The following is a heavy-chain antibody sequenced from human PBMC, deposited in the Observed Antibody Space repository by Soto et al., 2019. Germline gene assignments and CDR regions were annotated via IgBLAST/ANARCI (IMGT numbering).Heavy chain of an antibody. CDR2: IIPIFGTA. CDR3: ARAIVGPTTTGWLDP. CDR1: GGTFSRYA. Sequence: GPSVKVSCKASGGTFSRYAISWVRQAPGQGLEWMGGIIPIFGTANYAQKCQGRVTITADESTSTAYMELSSLRFEDTAVYYCARAIVGPTTTGWLDPWGQGTLVTVSS. D-gene: IGHD1-26*01. J-gene: IGHJ5*02. V-gene: IGHV1-69*01.